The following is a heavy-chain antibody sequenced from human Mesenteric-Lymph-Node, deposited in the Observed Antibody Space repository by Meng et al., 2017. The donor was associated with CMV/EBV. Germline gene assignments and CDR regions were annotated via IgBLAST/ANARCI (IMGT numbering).Heavy chain of an antibody. D-gene: IGHD6-13*01. V-gene: IGHV1-18*01. J-gene: IGHJ4*02. CDR3: ARDWGPIAAAGRGRGFDY. CDR1: GYSFNSYD. Sequence: ASVKVSRKASGYSFNSYDISWVRQAPGQGLEWMGWISVYNGDTNYAQKVQGRVTMTTDTSTSTAYMELRSLRPDDTAVYYCARDWGPIAAAGRGRGFDYWGQGTLVTVSS. CDR2: ISVYNGDT.